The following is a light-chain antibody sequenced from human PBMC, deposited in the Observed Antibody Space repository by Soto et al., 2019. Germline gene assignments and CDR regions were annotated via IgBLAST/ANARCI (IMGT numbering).Light chain of an antibody. CDR2: DVS. Sequence: QSVLTQPASVSGSPGQSITISCTGTSSDVGGYNYVSWYQQHPGKAPKLMIYDVSNRPSGVPNRFSGSKSGNTASLTISGLQAEDEADYYCSSYTSSSTSYVFGTGTKLTVL. J-gene: IGLJ1*01. V-gene: IGLV2-14*01. CDR3: SSYTSSSTSYV. CDR1: SSDVGGYNY.